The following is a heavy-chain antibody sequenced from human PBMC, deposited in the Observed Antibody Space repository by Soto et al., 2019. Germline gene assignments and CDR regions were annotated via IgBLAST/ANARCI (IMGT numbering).Heavy chain of an antibody. Sequence: SETLSLTCTVSGGSISSYYWSWIRQPPGKGLEWIGYIYYSGSTNYNPSLKSRVTISVDTSKNQFSLKLSSVTAADTAVYYCARHGPAAMWGIVATIPFDFDYWGQGTLVTVSS. D-gene: IGHD5-12*01. CDR3: ARHGPAAMWGIVATIPFDFDY. V-gene: IGHV4-59*08. CDR1: GGSISSYY. J-gene: IGHJ4*02. CDR2: IYYSGST.